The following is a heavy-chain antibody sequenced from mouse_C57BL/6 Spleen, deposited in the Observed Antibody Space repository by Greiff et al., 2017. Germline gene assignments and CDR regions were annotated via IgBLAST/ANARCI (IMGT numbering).Heavy chain of an antibody. J-gene: IGHJ2*01. Sequence: QVQLQQSGAELVRPGASVKLSCKASGYTFTDYDINWVKQRPGQGLEWIARIYPGSGNTYYNEKFKGKATLTAEKSTSTAYMQLSSQTSVDSAAYFCARSPPYYYGSPYYFDYWGKGTTLTVSS. CDR2: IYPGSGNT. V-gene: IGHV1-76*01. D-gene: IGHD1-1*01. CDR3: ARSPPYYYGSPYYFDY. CDR1: GYTFTDYD.